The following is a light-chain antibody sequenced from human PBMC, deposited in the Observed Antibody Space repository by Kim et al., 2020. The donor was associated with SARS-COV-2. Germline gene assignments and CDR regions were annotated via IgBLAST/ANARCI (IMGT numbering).Light chain of an antibody. CDR3: SAWDSSLSAWV. CDR2: RNN. Sequence: QTATLSCTGNSNNVGNEGAAWLQRHQGHPRKLLSYRNNSRPSGISERLSASRSGNTASLTITGLQPEDEADYYCSAWDSSLSAWVFGGGTQLTVL. V-gene: IGLV10-54*01. CDR1: SNNVGNEG. J-gene: IGLJ3*02.